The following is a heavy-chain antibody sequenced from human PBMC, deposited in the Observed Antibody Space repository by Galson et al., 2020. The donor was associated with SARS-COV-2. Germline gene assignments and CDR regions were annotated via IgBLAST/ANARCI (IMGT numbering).Heavy chain of an antibody. J-gene: IGHJ3*01. CDR2: IYPGDSDT. D-gene: IGHD2-21*02. V-gene: IGHV5-51*01. CDR3: ARSELNCGADCYFDAVDD. CDR1: GFRFTNHW. Sequence: HGESLKISCKGSGFRFTNHWIGWVRQMPGKGLDYMGIIYPGDSDTRYSPSFQGQVTISADKSINTAYLQWSSLKASDTAIYYCARSELNCGADCYFDAVDDWGQGTMVTVSS.